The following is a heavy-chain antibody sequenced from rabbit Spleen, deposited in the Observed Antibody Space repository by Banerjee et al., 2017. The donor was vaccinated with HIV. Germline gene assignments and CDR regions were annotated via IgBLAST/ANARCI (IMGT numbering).Heavy chain of an antibody. CDR1: GFTLSTYY. V-gene: IGHV1S7*01. Sequence: QLKESGGGLVQPGGSLKLSCKASGFTLSTYYMNWVRQAPGKGLEWNGFIDPVFGITYYASWVNGRFSISRENAQSTVFLQMTRLTAADTATYFCARNGTGGSYFALWGPGTLVTVS. CDR3: ARNGTGGSYFAL. D-gene: IGHD8-1*01. CDR2: IDPVFGIT. J-gene: IGHJ4*01.